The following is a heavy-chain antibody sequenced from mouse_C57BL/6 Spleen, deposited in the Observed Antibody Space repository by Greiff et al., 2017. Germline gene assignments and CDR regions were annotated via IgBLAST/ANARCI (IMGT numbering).Heavy chain of an antibody. CDR1: GFTFSNYW. V-gene: IGHV6-3*01. Sequence: EVKVVESGGGLVQPGGSMKLSCVASGFTFSNYWMNWVRQSPEKGLEWVAQIRLKSDNYATHYAESVKGRFTISRDDSKSSVYLQMNNLRAEDTGMYYCTGILRYAMDYWGQGTSVTVSS. CDR3: TGILRYAMDY. D-gene: IGHD1-1*01. J-gene: IGHJ4*01. CDR2: IRLKSDNYAT.